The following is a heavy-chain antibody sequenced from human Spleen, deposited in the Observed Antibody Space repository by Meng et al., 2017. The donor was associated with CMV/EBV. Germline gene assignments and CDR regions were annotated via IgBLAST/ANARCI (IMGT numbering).Heavy chain of an antibody. Sequence: SLKISCTASGFIFEEYAMHWVRQAPGKGLEWVSGFSWNRGRMGYADSEKGRFTISRDNAKKPLYVQMNSLRAEDTAVYYCARLRLDSSGYYYGMDVWGQGTTVTVSS. V-gene: IGHV3-9*01. CDR3: ARLRLDSSGYYYGMDV. J-gene: IGHJ6*02. CDR2: FSWNRGRM. CDR1: GFIFEEYA. D-gene: IGHD3-22*01.